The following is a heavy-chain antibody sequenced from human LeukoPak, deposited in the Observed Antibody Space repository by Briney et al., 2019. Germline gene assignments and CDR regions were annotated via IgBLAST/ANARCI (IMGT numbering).Heavy chain of an antibody. J-gene: IGHJ4*02. V-gene: IGHV4-34*01. D-gene: IGHD3-9*01. CDR2: INHSGST. CDR1: GGSFSGYY. CDR3: ARGGLRYFDWLSTPYYFDY. Sequence: SETLSLTCAVYGGSFSGYYWSWIRQPPGKGLEWIGEINHSGSTNYNPSLKSRVTISVDTSKNQFSLKLSSVTAADTAVYYCARGGLRYFDWLSTPYYFDYWGQGTLVTVPS.